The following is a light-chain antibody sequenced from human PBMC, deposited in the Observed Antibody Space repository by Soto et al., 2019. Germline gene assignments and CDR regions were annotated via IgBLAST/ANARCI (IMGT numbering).Light chain of an antibody. CDR3: QQYYNYPRT. CDR2: AAS. CDR1: QSVTNY. V-gene: IGKV1-8*01. J-gene: IGKJ1*01. Sequence: AIQMTQSPSSLSASAGDRVNITCRASQSVTNYLAWYQQKPGKAPKLLIYAASTLQSGVPSRFSGSGSGTDFTLTISCLQSEDFATYYCQQYYNYPRTFGRGTTVEIK.